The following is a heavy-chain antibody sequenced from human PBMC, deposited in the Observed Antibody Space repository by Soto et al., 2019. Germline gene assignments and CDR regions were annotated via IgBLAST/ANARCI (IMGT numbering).Heavy chain of an antibody. CDR3: ARGRDIAPADTGYYYGMDV. Sequence: SETLSLTCTVSGGSISSGDYYWSWIRQPPGKGLEWIGYIYYSGSTNSNLSLKSRVTISVDTSTNQFSLKVSSVTAADTAVYYCARGRDIAPADTGYYYGMDVWGQGTTVTVS. CDR1: GGSISSGDYY. J-gene: IGHJ6*02. CDR2: IYYSGST. D-gene: IGHD6-13*01. V-gene: IGHV4-61*08.